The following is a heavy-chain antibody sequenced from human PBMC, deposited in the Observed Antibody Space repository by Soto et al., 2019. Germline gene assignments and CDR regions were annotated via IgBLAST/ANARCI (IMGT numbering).Heavy chain of an antibody. V-gene: IGHV3-15*07. CDR1: GFIISNAW. CDR2: VKSKTDGGTT. D-gene: IGHD4-17*01. J-gene: IGHJ4*02. Sequence: PGGSLRLSCAASGFIISNAWINWVRPAPGKGLEWVGLVKSKTDGGTTDFAAPVNGRFAITTDDSKNMEYLERNSLKTEDTAIYYFTTDFYMTNLIVRGDYWGQGTLVTVSS. CDR3: TTDFYMTNLIVRGDY.